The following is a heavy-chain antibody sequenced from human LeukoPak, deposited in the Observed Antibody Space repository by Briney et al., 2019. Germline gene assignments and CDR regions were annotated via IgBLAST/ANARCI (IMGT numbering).Heavy chain of an antibody. V-gene: IGHV3-30-3*01. CDR1: GFTFSSYA. CDR2: ISYDGSNK. Sequence: GRSLRLSCAASGFTFSSYAMHWVRQAPGKGLEWVAVISYDGSNKYYADSVKGRFTISRDNSKNTLYLQMNSLRAEDTAVYYCASGYDFSPFDYWGQGTLVTVSS. D-gene: IGHD5-12*01. J-gene: IGHJ4*02. CDR3: ASGYDFSPFDY.